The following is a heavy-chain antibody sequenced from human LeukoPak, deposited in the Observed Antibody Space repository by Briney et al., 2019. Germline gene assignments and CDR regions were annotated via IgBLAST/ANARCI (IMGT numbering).Heavy chain of an antibody. V-gene: IGHV3-48*04. D-gene: IGHD2-21*01. CDR3: AREGSQLWWPSPGWFDP. Sequence: GGSLRLSCAASGFTFSSYAMSWVRQAPGKGLEWVSYISSSSSTIYYADSVKGRFTISRDNAKNSLYLQMNSLRAEDTAVYYCAREGSQLWWPSPGWFDPWGQGTLVTVSS. CDR2: ISSSSSTI. CDR1: GFTFSSYA. J-gene: IGHJ5*02.